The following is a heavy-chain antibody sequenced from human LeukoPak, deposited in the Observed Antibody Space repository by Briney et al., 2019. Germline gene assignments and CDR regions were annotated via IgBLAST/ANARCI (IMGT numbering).Heavy chain of an antibody. J-gene: IGHJ5*02. D-gene: IGHD4-17*01. V-gene: IGHV1-46*03. Sequence: ASVKVSCKASGYTFTSYYVHWVRQAPGQGLEWMGIINPSGGSTSYAQKFQGRVTMTRDTSTSTVYMELSSLRSEDTAVYYCARDALPGFYGDYRHWFDPWGQGTLVTVSS. CDR2: INPSGGST. CDR3: ARDALPGFYGDYRHWFDP. CDR1: GYTFTSYY.